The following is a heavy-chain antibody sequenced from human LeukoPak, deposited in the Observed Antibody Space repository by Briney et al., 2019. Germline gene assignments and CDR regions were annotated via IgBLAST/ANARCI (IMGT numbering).Heavy chain of an antibody. Sequence: SETLSLTCAVYGGSFSGYYWSWIRQPPGKGLEWIGEIDHSGSTNYNPSLKSRVTISVDTSKNQFSLKLSSVTAADTAVYYCARGRYSSGPTFYYYYYMDVWGKGTTVTVSS. CDR1: GGSFSGYY. V-gene: IGHV4-34*01. CDR3: ARGRYSSGPTFYYYYYMDV. J-gene: IGHJ6*03. CDR2: IDHSGST. D-gene: IGHD6-19*01.